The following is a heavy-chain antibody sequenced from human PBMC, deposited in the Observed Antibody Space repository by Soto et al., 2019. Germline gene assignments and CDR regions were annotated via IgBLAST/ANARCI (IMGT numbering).Heavy chain of an antibody. CDR2: ISGSGGST. CDR3: AKDPLGSVYAIPYNWFDP. V-gene: IGHV3-23*01. Sequence: GGSLRLSCAASGFTFSSYAMSWVRQAPGKELEWVSAISGSGGSTYYADSVKGRFTISRDNSKNTLYLQMNSLRAEDTAVYYCAKDPLGSVYAIPYNWFDPWGQGTLVTVSS. CDR1: GFTFSSYA. J-gene: IGHJ5*02. D-gene: IGHD2-8*01.